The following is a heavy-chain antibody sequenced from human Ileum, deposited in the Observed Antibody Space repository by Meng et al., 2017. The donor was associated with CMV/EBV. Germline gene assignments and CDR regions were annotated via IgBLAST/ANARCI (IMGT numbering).Heavy chain of an antibody. J-gene: IGHJ4*01. CDR1: GYTFTDYA. V-gene: IGHV1-18*01. CDR2: ISGYNSNT. D-gene: IGHD2-2*03. CDR3: ARDGYYPSRVFDY. Sequence: QVQLLQSGAEVKKPGASVKVSGKASGYTFTDYAITWVRQAPGKGLEWMGWISGYNSNTKYAQKFQGRVTMTTDTSTTTVYMELRNLRYDDTAVYYCARDGYYPSRVFDYWGLGTLVTVSS.